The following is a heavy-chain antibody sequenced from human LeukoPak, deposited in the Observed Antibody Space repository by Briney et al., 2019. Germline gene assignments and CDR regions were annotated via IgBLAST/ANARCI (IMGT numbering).Heavy chain of an antibody. V-gene: IGHV5-51*01. CDR3: ARHEHYYDSSGYYSDY. D-gene: IGHD3-22*01. Sequence: GESLKISCKGSGYSFTSYWIGWVRPMPGKGLEWMGIIYPGDSDTRYSPSFQGQVTISADKSISTAYLQWSSLKASDTAMYYCARHEHYYDSSGYYSDYWGQGTLVTVSS. CDR2: IYPGDSDT. CDR1: GYSFTSYW. J-gene: IGHJ4*02.